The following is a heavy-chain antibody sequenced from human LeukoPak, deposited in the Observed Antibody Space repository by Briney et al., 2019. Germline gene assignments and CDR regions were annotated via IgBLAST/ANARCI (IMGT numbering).Heavy chain of an antibody. V-gene: IGHV3-21*01. Sequence: PGGSLRLSCAASGFTFSSYSMNWVRQAPGKGLEWVSSISSSSSYIYYADSVKGRFTISRDNAKNSLYLQMNSLRAEDTAVYYCARAMTTVTTRLDYWGQGTLVTVSS. CDR1: GFTFSSYS. D-gene: IGHD4-17*01. CDR3: ARAMTTVTTRLDY. CDR2: ISSSSSYI. J-gene: IGHJ4*02.